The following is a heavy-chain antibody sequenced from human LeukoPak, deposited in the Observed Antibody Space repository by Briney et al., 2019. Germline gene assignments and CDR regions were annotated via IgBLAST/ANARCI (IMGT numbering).Heavy chain of an antibody. J-gene: IGHJ4*02. CDR2: IYYSGST. V-gene: IGHV4-39*07. D-gene: IGHD6-19*01. CDR3: ARGVGDSSGWYGNFDY. Sequence: SETLSLACTVSGGSISSSSYYWGWIRQPPGKGLEWIGSIYYSGSTYYNPSLKSRVTISVDRSKNQFSLKLSSVTAADTAVYYCARGVGDSSGWYGNFDYWGQGTLVTVSS. CDR1: GGSISSSSYY.